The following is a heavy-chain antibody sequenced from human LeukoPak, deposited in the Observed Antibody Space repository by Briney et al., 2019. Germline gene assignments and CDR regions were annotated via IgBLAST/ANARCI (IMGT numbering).Heavy chain of an antibody. CDR1: GGSISSGDYY. V-gene: IGHV4-30-4*08. D-gene: IGHD3-22*01. J-gene: IGHJ4*02. Sequence: SETLSLTCTVSGGSISSGDYYWSWVRQPPGKGLEWIGYIYYSGSTYYNPSLKSRVTISLDTSKNQFSLKLSSVTAADTAIYYCVTLIEYFDYWGQGTLATVSS. CDR3: VTLIEYFDY. CDR2: IYYSGST.